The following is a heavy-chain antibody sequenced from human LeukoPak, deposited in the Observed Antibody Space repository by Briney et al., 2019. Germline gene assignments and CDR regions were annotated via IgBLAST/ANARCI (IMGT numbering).Heavy chain of an antibody. J-gene: IGHJ4*02. CDR2: IKQDGSEE. Sequence: GGSLRLSCVAPGFTISSYWMHWVRQAPGKGLEWVANIKQDGSEEYYVDSVKGRFTISRDNAKNSLYLQMNSLRAEDTAVYYCARRYLDYWGQGILVTVSS. CDR3: ARRYLDY. V-gene: IGHV3-7*03. CDR1: GFTISSYW.